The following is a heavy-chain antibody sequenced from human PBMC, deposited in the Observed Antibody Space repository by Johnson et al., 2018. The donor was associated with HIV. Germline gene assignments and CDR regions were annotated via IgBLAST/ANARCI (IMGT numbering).Heavy chain of an antibody. D-gene: IGHD1-26*01. J-gene: IGHJ3*02. Sequence: VQLVESGGGLVQPGGSLRLSCAASGFIFSNYWMTWVRQAPGKGLEWVAFIRYDGSNKYYADSVKGRFTISRDNSKNTVSLQMNSPRVEDTAVYYCARVRDGRENAFNIWGQGTMVTVS. V-gene: IGHV3-30*02. CDR1: GFIFSNYW. CDR2: IRYDGSNK. CDR3: ARVRDGRENAFNI.